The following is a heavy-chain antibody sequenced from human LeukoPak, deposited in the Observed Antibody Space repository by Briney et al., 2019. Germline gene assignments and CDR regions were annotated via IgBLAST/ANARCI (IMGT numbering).Heavy chain of an antibody. CDR1: GGSISSYH. J-gene: IGHJ4*02. CDR3: ARGFRGDNFDY. V-gene: IGHV4-59*08. CDR2: IYYSGST. D-gene: IGHD7-27*01. Sequence: SETLSLTCTVSGGSISSYHWNWIRQPPGKGLEWIGYIYYSGSTNYNPSLMSRLTISIDTSKNQFSQKLSSVTAADTAVYFCARGFRGDNFDYWGQGTLVTVSS.